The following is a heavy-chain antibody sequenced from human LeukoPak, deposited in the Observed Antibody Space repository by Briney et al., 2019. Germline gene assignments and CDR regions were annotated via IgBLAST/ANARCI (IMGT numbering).Heavy chain of an antibody. CDR1: GASLSNYY. Sequence: SETLSLTCTVSGASLSNYYWSWIPQPAGKGLELIGRIYTSGSINYNTSFKSRVTMSVDTSKNQFSLNLSSVTAADTAMYYCARGGLAPDYWGQGTLVTVSS. D-gene: IGHD2-15*01. CDR3: ARGGLAPDY. J-gene: IGHJ4*02. V-gene: IGHV4-4*07. CDR2: IYTSGSI.